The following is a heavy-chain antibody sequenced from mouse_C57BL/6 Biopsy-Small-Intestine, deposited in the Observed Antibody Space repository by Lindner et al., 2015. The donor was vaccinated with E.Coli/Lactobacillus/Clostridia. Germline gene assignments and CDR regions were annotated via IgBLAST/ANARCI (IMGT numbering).Heavy chain of an antibody. CDR1: GYSLTRYA. J-gene: IGHJ2*01. CDR3: ARDQWSSGYYSFDF. V-gene: IGHV1-85*01. D-gene: IGHD2-3*01. CDR2: IYPGGSGT. Sequence: SVKVSCKASGYSLTRYAMHWVRQVPGQGLDWMGMIYPGGSGTRYAQTFQGRISMTRDTSSSTVYLEMNSLKPEDTAVYFCARDQWSSGYYSFDFWGQGNPGHRLL.